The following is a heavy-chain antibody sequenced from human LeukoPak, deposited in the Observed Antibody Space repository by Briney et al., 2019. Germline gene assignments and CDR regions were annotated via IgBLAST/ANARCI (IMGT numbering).Heavy chain of an antibody. CDR3: ATDHCSSTSCYPRTYYYGMDV. V-gene: IGHV1-24*01. CDR2: FDPEDGET. CDR1: GYTLTELS. D-gene: IGHD2-2*01. J-gene: IGHJ6*02. Sequence: ASVKASCKVSGYTLTELSMHWVRQAPGKGLEWMGGFDPEDGETIYAQKFQGRVTMTEDTSTDTAYMELSSLRSEDTAVYYCATDHCSSTSCYPRTYYYGMDVWGQGTTVTVSS.